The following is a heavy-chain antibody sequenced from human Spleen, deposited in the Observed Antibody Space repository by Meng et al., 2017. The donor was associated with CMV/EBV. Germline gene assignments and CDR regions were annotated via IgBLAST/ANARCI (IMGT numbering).Heavy chain of an antibody. V-gene: IGHV1-69*10. CDR3: APSVAAENQLDP. Sequence: SVKVSCKASGGTFSSYAISWVRQAPGQGLEWMGGIIPILGIANYAQKFQGRVTITADKSTSTAYMELSSLRSEDTAVYYCAPSVAAENQLDPWGQGTLVTVSS. CDR1: GGTFSSYA. CDR2: IIPILGIA. D-gene: IGHD6-19*01. J-gene: IGHJ5*02.